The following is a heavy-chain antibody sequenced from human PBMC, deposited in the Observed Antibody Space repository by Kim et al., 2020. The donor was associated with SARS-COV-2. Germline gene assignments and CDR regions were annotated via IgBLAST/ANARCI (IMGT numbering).Heavy chain of an antibody. CDR2: INPNSGGT. V-gene: IGHV1-2*02. J-gene: IGHJ3*02. CDR3: AGSGIAAAGGLAFDI. CDR1: GYTFTGYY. Sequence: ASVKVSCKASGYTFTGYYMHWVRQAPGQGLEWMGWINPNSGGTNYAQKFQGRVTMTRDTSISTAYMELSRLRSDDTAVYYCAGSGIAAAGGLAFDIWGQGTMVTVSS. D-gene: IGHD6-13*01.